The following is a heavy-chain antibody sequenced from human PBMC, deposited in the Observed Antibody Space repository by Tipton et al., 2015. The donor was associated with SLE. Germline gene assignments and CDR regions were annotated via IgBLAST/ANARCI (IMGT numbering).Heavy chain of an antibody. CDR1: GFTFSSYA. D-gene: IGHD6-13*01. V-gene: IGHV3-33*06. J-gene: IGHJ1*01. Sequence: RSLRLSCAASGFTFSSYAMHWVRQAPGKGLEWVAVIWYDGSNKYYADSVKGRFTISRDNSKNTLYLQMNSLRAEDTAVYYCAKEYSSSWNRAEYFQHWGQGTLVTVSS. CDR3: AKEYSSSWNRAEYFQH. CDR2: IWYDGSNK.